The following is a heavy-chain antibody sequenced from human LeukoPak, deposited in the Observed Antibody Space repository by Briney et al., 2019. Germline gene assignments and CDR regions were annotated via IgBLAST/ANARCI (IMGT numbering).Heavy chain of an antibody. V-gene: IGHV3-30*03. CDR2: ISYDESNK. D-gene: IGHD6-19*01. Sequence: GGSLRLSCAASGFTFSTYGMHWVRQAPGKGLEWVAVISYDESNKYYADSVKGRFTISRDNSKNTLYLQMNSLRAEDTAVYYCRIAVAEFDIWGQGTMVTVSS. CDR3: RIAVAEFDI. J-gene: IGHJ3*02. CDR1: GFTFSTYG.